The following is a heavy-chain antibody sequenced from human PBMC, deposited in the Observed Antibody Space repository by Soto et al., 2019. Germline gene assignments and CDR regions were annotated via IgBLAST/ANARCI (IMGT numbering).Heavy chain of an antibody. V-gene: IGHV1-2*04. CDR2: INPNSGGT. D-gene: IGHD1-26*01. CDR3: ARDRTVGATYYYFDY. Sequence: SGYTFTGYYMHWVRQAPGQGLEWMGWINPNSGGTNYAQKFQGWVTMTRDTSISTAYMELSRLRSDDTAVYYCARDRTVGATYYYFDYWGQGTLVTVSS. J-gene: IGHJ4*02. CDR1: GYTFTGYY.